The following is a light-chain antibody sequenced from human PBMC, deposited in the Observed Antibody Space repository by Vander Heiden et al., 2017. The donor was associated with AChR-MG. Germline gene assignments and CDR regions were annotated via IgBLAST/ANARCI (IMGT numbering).Light chain of an antibody. CDR2: ATA. CDR3: QQDTKRWT. V-gene: IGKV3-15*01. Sequence: EIVMTQSPAPLPLSPGERATLSCRASQSVGSNLAWYQQKPGQAPRVLIYATATRATGIPARFSGSGAGTEFTLTISSLQSEDVAVYYWQQDTKRWTFGQGTKVEIK. CDR1: QSVGSN. J-gene: IGKJ1*01.